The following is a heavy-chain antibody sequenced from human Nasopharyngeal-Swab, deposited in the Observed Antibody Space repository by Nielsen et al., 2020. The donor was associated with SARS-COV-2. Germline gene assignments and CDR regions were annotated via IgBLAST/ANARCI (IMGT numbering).Heavy chain of an antibody. Sequence: WIRQPPGKGLEWIGHIYYSGSTNYNPSLKSRVTISLDTFKIQLSLKLSSVTAADTAVYYCARDSDFWSGYYTRYFDLWGRGTLVTVSS. CDR2: IYYSGST. V-gene: IGHV4-59*01. CDR3: ARDSDFWSGYYTRYFDL. D-gene: IGHD3-3*01. J-gene: IGHJ2*01.